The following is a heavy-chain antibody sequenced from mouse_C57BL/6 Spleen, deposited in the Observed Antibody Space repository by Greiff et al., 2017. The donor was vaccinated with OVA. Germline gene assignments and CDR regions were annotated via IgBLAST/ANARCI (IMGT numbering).Heavy chain of an antibody. CDR1: GFTFSSYA. CDR2: ISDGGSYT. J-gene: IGHJ4*01. CDR3: ARASTMVKGAMDY. Sequence: EVKLMESGGGLVKPGGSLKLSCAASGFTFSSYAMSWVRQTPEKRLEWVATISDGGSYTYYPDNVKGRFTISRDNAKNNLYLQMSHLKSEDTAMYYCARASTMVKGAMDYWGQGTSVTVSS. D-gene: IGHD2-2*01. V-gene: IGHV5-4*03.